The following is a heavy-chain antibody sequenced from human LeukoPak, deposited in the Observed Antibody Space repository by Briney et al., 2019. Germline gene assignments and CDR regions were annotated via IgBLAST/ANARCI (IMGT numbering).Heavy chain of an antibody. D-gene: IGHD3-22*01. CDR1: GGTFSSYA. J-gene: IGHJ4*02. CDR2: IIPIFGTA. Sequence: GASVKVSCKASGGTFSSYAISWVRQAPGQGLEWMGGIIPIFGTAKYAQKFQGRVTITTDESTSTAYMELSSLRSEDTAVYYCARVSWDYYDSSGYYYDYWGQGTLVTVSS. CDR3: ARVSWDYYDSSGYYYDY. V-gene: IGHV1-69*05.